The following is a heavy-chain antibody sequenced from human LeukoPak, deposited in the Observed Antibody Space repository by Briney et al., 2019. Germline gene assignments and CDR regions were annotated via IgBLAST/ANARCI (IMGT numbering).Heavy chain of an antibody. Sequence: SVKVSCKASGGTFSSYAISWVRQAPGQGLEWMGGIIPIFGTANYAQKFQGRVTITADKSTSTAYMELRSLRSDDTAVYYCARSPYYDILTGYYTEPAFDIWGQGTMVTVSS. CDR3: ARSPYYDILTGYYTEPAFDI. J-gene: IGHJ3*02. V-gene: IGHV1-69*06. CDR1: GGTFSSYA. CDR2: IIPIFGTA. D-gene: IGHD3-9*01.